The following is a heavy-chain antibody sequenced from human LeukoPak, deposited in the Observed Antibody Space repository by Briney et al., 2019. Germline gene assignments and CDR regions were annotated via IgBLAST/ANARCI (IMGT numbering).Heavy chain of an antibody. V-gene: IGHV1-8*01. CDR2: MNPNSGNT. D-gene: IGHD4-17*01. CDR3: ARDREGTVTDLLDY. J-gene: IGHJ4*02. Sequence: ASVKVSCKASGYTFTSYDINWVRQATGQGLEWMGWMNPNSGNTGYAQKFQGRVTITADKSTSTAYMELSSLRSEDTAVYYCARDREGTVTDLLDYWGQGTLVTVSS. CDR1: GYTFTSYD.